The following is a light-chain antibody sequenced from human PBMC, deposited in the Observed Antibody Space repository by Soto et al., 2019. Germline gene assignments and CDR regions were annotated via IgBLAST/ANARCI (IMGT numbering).Light chain of an antibody. CDR1: QSVSSSY. Sequence: EIVLTQSPGTLSLSPGERATLSCRASQSVSSSYLAWYQQKPGQAPRLLIYGASSTATGIPDRFSGSGSGTVFTLTISRLEPEDFAVYYCQQYGSSPWTFGHGTKVEIK. J-gene: IGKJ1*01. CDR3: QQYGSSPWT. CDR2: GAS. V-gene: IGKV3-20*01.